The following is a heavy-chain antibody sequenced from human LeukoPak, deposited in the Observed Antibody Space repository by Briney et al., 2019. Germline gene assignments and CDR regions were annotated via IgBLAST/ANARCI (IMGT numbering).Heavy chain of an antibody. D-gene: IGHD6-19*01. V-gene: IGHV3-7*01. Sequence: GGSLRLSCAASGFTFSSYWMSWVRQAPGKGLEWVANIKQDGSEKYYADSVKGRFTISRDNAKNSLYLQMNSLRAEDTAVYYCAREGDSSGWYTSFDYWGQGTLVTVSS. CDR3: AREGDSSGWYTSFDY. CDR1: GFTFSSYW. J-gene: IGHJ4*02. CDR2: IKQDGSEK.